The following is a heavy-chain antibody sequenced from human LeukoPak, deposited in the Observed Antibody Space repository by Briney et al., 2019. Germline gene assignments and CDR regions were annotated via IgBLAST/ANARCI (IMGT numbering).Heavy chain of an antibody. CDR3: ARGGLDYDILTGYYQAFDI. CDR2: ITPIFGTA. CDR1: GGTFSSYA. Sequence: SVKVSCKASGGTFSSYAISWVRQAPGQGLEWMGGITPIFGTANYAQKFQGRVTITADESTSTAYMELSSLRSEDTAVYYCARGGLDYDILTGYYQAFDIWGQGTMVTVSS. D-gene: IGHD3-9*01. J-gene: IGHJ3*02. V-gene: IGHV1-69*01.